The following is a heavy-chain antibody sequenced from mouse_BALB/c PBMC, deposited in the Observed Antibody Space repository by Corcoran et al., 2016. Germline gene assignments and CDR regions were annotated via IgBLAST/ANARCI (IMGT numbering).Heavy chain of an antibody. CDR3: ARLYPGITMDY. J-gene: IGHJ4*01. D-gene: IGHD1-3*01. Sequence: EVQLQQSGPELVKPGASVKMSCKASGYTFTSYVMHWVKQKPGQGLEWIGYINPYNDGTKYNEKFKGKATLTSDKTSSTAYMELSSLTSEDSAVYYCARLYPGITMDYLGQGTSVTVSS. CDR2: INPYNDGT. V-gene: IGHV1S136*01. CDR1: GYTFTSYV.